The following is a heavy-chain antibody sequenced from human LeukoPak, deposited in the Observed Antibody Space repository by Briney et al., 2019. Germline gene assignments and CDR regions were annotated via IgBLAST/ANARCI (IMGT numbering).Heavy chain of an antibody. D-gene: IGHD2-15*01. Sequence: PSETLSLTCAVSGGSISSGGYSWSWIRQPPGKGLEWIGYIYHSGSTYYNPSLKSRVTISVDRSKNQFSLKLSSVTAADTAVYYCARQDPHLNAFDIWGQGTMVTVSS. CDR2: IYHSGST. CDR1: GGSISSGGYS. CDR3: ARQDPHLNAFDI. J-gene: IGHJ3*02. V-gene: IGHV4-30-2*01.